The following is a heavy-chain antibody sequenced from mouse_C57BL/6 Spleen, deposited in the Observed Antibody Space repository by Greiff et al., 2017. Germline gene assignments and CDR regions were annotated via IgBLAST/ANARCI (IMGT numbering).Heavy chain of an antibody. Sequence: QVQLKESGAELVKPGASVKISCKASGYAFSSYWMNWVKQRPGKGLEWIGQIYPGDGDTNYNGKFKGKATLTADKSSSTAYMQLSSLTSEDSVVYFCARKGTGAMDYWGQGTSVTVSS. CDR2: IYPGDGDT. J-gene: IGHJ4*01. D-gene: IGHD3-3*01. V-gene: IGHV1-80*01. CDR1: GYAFSSYW. CDR3: ARKGTGAMDY.